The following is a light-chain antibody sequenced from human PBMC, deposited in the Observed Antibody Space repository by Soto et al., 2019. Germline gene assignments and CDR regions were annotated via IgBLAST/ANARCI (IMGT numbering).Light chain of an antibody. CDR1: QSINNW. V-gene: IGKV1-5*03. CDR2: KAS. Sequence: DIQMTQSPSTLSASVGDRVTITCRASQSINNWLAWYQQKPGKAPKLLIYKASSLESVVPSRFSGSGSGTEFTLTISSLQPDDFATYYCQQYNSYWTFGQGTKVEIK. J-gene: IGKJ1*01. CDR3: QQYNSYWT.